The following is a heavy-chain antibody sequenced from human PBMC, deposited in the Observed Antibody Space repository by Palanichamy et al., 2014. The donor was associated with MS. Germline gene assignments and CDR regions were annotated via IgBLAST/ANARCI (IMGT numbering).Heavy chain of an antibody. Sequence: EVQLVESGGGLVQPGGSLRLSCAASGFTFSSYSMNWVRQAPGKGPEWVSYISSSSSTIYYADSVKGRFTISRDNAKNSLYLQMNSLRAEDTAVYYCARVAVAGTGKYYFDYWGQGTLVTVSS. CDR3: ARVAVAGTGKYYFDY. D-gene: IGHD6-19*01. CDR2: ISSSSSTI. V-gene: IGHV3-48*01. J-gene: IGHJ4*02. CDR1: GFTFSSYS.